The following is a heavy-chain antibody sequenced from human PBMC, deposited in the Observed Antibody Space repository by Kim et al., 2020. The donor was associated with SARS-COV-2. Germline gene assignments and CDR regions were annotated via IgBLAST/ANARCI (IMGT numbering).Heavy chain of an antibody. J-gene: IGHJ3*02. V-gene: IGHV3-49*03. CDR1: GFTFGDYA. CDR2: IRSKAYGGTT. CDR3: TSDIVVVVAAKAERDAFDI. D-gene: IGHD2-15*01. Sequence: GGSLRLSCTASGFTFGDYAMSWFLQAPGKGLEWVGFIRSKAYGGTTEYAASVKGRFTISRDDSKSIAYLQMNSLKTEDTAVYYCTSDIVVVVAAKAERDAFDIWGQGTMVTVSS.